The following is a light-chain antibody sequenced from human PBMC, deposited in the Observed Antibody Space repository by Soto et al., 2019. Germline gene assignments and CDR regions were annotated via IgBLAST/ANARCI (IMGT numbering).Light chain of an antibody. V-gene: IGKV3-15*01. J-gene: IGKJ1*01. CDR3: QQYNDWILT. Sequence: EIVLTQSPATLSLSPGERATLSCMASQSVSSYLAWYQQKPGQAPRLLIYGASTRATDIPARFSGSGSGTEFTLTISSLQSEDFAVYYCQQYNDWILTFGQGTKVDIK. CDR1: QSVSSY. CDR2: GAS.